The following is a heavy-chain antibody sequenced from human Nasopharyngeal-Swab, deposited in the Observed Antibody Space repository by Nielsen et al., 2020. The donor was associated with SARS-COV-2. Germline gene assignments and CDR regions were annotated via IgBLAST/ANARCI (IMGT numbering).Heavy chain of an antibody. J-gene: IGHJ6*02. Sequence: VRQASGKGLEWIGEIYHSGSTNYNPSLKSRVTISVDKSKNQFSLKLSSVTAADTAVYYCARSGNDFWSGYNYYYYGMDVWGQGTTVTVSS. CDR2: IYHSGST. CDR3: ARSGNDFWSGYNYYYYGMDV. D-gene: IGHD3-3*01. V-gene: IGHV4-4*02.